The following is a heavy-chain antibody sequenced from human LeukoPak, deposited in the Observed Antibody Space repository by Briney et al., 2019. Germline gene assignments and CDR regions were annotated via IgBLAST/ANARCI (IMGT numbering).Heavy chain of an antibody. CDR1: GGSFSGYY. Sequence: PSETLSLTCAVYGGSFSGYYWSWIRQPPGKGLEWIGEINHSGSTNYNPSIKSRVTISVDTSKNQFSLKLSSVTAADTAVYYCARGGIIRRRTPFDYWGQGTLVTVSS. CDR2: INHSGST. D-gene: IGHD1-1*01. V-gene: IGHV4-34*01. J-gene: IGHJ4*02. CDR3: ARGGIIRRRTPFDY.